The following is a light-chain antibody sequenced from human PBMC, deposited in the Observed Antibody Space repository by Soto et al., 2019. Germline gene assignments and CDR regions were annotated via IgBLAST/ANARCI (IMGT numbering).Light chain of an antibody. V-gene: IGKV3-15*01. CDR2: GAS. J-gene: IGKJ1*01. Sequence: EIVLTQSPATLSLSPGERATLSCGASQSVSSNLAWYQQKPGQAPRLLIYGASTRATGIPARFSGSGSGTEFTLTISSLQPDDFATYYCQHYNSYSEAFGQGTKVDIK. CDR3: QHYNSYSEA. CDR1: QSVSSN.